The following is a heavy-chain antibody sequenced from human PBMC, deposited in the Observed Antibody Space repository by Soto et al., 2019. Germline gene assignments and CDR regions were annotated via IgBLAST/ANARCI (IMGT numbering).Heavy chain of an antibody. CDR2: INHGGST. CDR3: EREFGVYDSSGYYQDYYYGMDV. V-gene: IGHV4-34*01. Sequence: SETLSLTCAVYGGSFSGYYWSWIRQPPGKGLEWIGEINHGGSTHYNPSLKSRVTISVDTSKNQFSLKLSSVTAADTAVYYCEREFGVYDSSGYYQDYYYGMDVWGQGTTVTVSS. J-gene: IGHJ6*02. D-gene: IGHD3-22*01. CDR1: GGSFSGYY.